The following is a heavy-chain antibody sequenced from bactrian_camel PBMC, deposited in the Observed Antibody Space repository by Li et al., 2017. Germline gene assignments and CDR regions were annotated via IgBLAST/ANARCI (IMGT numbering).Heavy chain of an antibody. CDR2: IHKATGKT. CDR1: GAARSIEC. J-gene: IGHJ4*01. Sequence: QLVESGGGLVQPGGSLGLSCAASGAARSIECMGWFRQVTGKEREVVASIHKATGKTYYADSVKGRFTISTDNAVNTLHLQMTGLNAEDTAVYYCAALRPATILTAHRALWGGRRLMTSTTGARGPRSPSP. V-gene: IGHV3S54*01. CDR3: AALRPATILTAHRALWGGRRLMTSTT. D-gene: IGHD5*01.